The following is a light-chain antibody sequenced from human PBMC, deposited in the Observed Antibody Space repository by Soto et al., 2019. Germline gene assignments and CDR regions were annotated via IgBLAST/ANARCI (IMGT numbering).Light chain of an antibody. CDR1: QSVSSSY. CDR2: GAS. Sequence: EIVLTQSPGTLSLSPGERATLSCRASQSVSSSYLAWYQQKPGQAPRLLIYGASSRATGIPDRFSGSGSGPDFTLTISRLEPEDFAVYYCQQYGSSPRTFGPGTKVDLK. CDR3: QQYGSSPRT. V-gene: IGKV3-20*01. J-gene: IGKJ3*01.